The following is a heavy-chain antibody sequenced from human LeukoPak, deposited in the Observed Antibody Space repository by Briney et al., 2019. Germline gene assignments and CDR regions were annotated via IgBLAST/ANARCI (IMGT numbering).Heavy chain of an antibody. CDR3: ARGLSVGYCSSTSCSDWDYYGMDV. CDR1: GYTFTSYG. CDR2: ISAYNGNT. J-gene: IGHJ6*02. Sequence: GAPVKVSCKASGYTFTSYGISWVRQAPGQGLEWIGWISAYNGNTNYAQKLQGRVTMTTDTSTSTAYMELRSLRSDDTAVYYCARGLSVGYCSSTSCSDWDYYGMDVWGQGTTVTVSS. D-gene: IGHD2-2*01. V-gene: IGHV1-18*01.